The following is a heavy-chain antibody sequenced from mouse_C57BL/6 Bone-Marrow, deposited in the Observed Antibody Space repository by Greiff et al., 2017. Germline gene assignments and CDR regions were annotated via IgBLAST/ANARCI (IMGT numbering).Heavy chain of an antibody. Sequence: EVHLVESGPGLVKPSQSLSLTCSVTGYSITSGYYWNWIRQFPGNKLEWLGYISYDGSNNYNPSFKNRISITRDTYKNQFFLKLNSVTTVDTATYYCARDGYWFSYWGQETLVTVSA. J-gene: IGHJ3*01. V-gene: IGHV3-6*01. CDR3: ARDGYWFSY. D-gene: IGHD2-2*01. CDR1: GYSITSGYY. CDR2: ISYDGSN.